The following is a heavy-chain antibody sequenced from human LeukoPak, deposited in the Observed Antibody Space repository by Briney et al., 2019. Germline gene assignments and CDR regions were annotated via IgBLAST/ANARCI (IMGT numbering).Heavy chain of an antibody. J-gene: IGHJ4*02. CDR3: ARETGYWSGGRCYFIY. D-gene: IGHD2-15*01. CDR1: GYTFTGSY. Sequence: SSVKVSCKASGYTFTGSYIPWVRQAPGPGREWLGWINPTSGGTSSAQKFQGRVTMTRDTSVSTAYMELSRLRSDDTALYYCARETGYWSGGRCYFIYGGEGTLVTVS. V-gene: IGHV1-2*02. CDR2: INPTSGGT.